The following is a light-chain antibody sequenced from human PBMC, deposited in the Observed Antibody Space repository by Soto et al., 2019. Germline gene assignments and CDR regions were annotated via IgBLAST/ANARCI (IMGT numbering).Light chain of an antibody. J-gene: IGKJ1*01. CDR2: AAS. CDR3: QKYNSDPPWT. CDR1: QGFRNY. V-gene: IGKV1-27*01. Sequence: DIQMTQSPSSLSASVGDRVTITCRASQGFRNYLAWFQQKPGKVPKLLIYAASTLPSGVPSRFSGSGSGTDFTLTISGLQPEAVATYYCQKYNSDPPWTFGQGTKVEIK.